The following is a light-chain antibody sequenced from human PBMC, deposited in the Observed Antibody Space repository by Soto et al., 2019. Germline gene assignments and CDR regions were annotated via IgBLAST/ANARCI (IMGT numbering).Light chain of an antibody. Sequence: QSVLTQPASVSGSPGQSITISCTGTSSDAGNYNFVSWSQQHPGKAPKVIIYEDSTRPSGVSHRISGSKSGNTASLTISGLQAEDEADYYCWSYAGSSTSWVFGGGTQLTVL. V-gene: IGLV2-23*01. CDR1: SSDAGNYNF. CDR3: WSYAGSSTSWV. CDR2: EDS. J-gene: IGLJ3*02.